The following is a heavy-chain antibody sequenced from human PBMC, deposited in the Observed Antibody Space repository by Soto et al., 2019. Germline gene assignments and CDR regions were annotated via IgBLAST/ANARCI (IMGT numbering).Heavy chain of an antibody. D-gene: IGHD3-22*01. CDR3: TRVRREYDNSGPVDY. CDR1: SASLSSSTYY. J-gene: IGHJ4*02. CDR2: IYYSGNT. Sequence: PSETLSLTCSVSSASLSSSTYYWRWIRQPPGRGPEWIGSIYYSGNTYYNPSLKSRVSMSVDRSRNQFSLKLNSVTAADTAVYYCTRVRREYDNSGPVDYWGQGTLVTVSS. V-gene: IGHV4-39*07.